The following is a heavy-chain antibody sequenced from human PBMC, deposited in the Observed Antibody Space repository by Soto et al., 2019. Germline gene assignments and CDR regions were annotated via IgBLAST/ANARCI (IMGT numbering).Heavy chain of an antibody. Sequence: VQLVESGGGVVQPGRSLRLSCAASGFTFSDYAMHWVRQAPGKGLEWVAVVSHDGRNTQYADSVKGRFTISRDSSKNTVSLEMTSLRAEDTDVYYCAKGGRQWLVTSDFNYWGQGDLVTVSS. J-gene: IGHJ4*02. CDR1: GFTFSDYA. CDR2: VSHDGRNT. D-gene: IGHD6-19*01. CDR3: AKGGRQWLVTSDFNY. V-gene: IGHV3-30*18.